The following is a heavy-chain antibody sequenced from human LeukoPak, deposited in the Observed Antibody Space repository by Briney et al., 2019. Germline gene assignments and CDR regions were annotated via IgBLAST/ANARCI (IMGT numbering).Heavy chain of an antibody. CDR3: ARGLITILSMDV. CDR2: ISSGASTI. D-gene: IGHD3-9*01. Sequence: GGSLRLSCAASGFTFSDYYMNWIRQAPGRGLEWVSYISSGASTIYYADSVKGRFTISRDNAKNSLYLQMNSLRAEDTAVYYCARGLITILSMDVWGQGTTVTVSS. V-gene: IGHV3-11*04. CDR1: GFTFSDYY. J-gene: IGHJ6*02.